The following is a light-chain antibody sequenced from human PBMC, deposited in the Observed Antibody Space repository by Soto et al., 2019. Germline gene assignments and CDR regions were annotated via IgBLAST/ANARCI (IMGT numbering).Light chain of an antibody. CDR1: QTISNY. J-gene: IGKJ3*01. V-gene: IGKV1-39*01. CDR3: QQGSSTPVT. CDR2: AAS. Sequence: DIQMTQSPSSLSASVGDRVTITCRASQTISNYLNWYQQKPGKAPKLLIYAASSLQSGVTSRFSGSGSGTDFTLTISGLHPEDFATYFCQQGSSTPVTSGPGTKVDVK.